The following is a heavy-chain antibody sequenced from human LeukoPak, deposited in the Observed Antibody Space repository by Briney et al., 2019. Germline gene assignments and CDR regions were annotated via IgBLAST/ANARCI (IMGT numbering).Heavy chain of an antibody. Sequence: PSETLSLTCTVSGDSISSYYWSWIRHPPGKGLEWIGYIYFSGYTKYNPSLQGRVTMSVDTSKNQFSLTMRSVTAADTAVYYCARVVPAAIWGQGTLVTVSS. CDR2: IYFSGYT. J-gene: IGHJ4*02. CDR3: ARVVPAAI. V-gene: IGHV4-59*01. D-gene: IGHD2-2*01. CDR1: GDSISSYY.